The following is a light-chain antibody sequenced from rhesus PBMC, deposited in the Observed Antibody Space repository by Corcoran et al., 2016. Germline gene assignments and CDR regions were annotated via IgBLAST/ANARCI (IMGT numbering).Light chain of an antibody. Sequence: DIVMTQTPLSLPVTPGEPVTIYCRSSQSPLHSNGYIYLDWFLQKQGQSPRLLKYKVTNRESGVPDSFSGSGSGTDFTLQLSRVSAEVVVSYYFMQTTKDPTFGQGTKVDIK. CDR2: KVT. J-gene: IGKJ1*01. V-gene: IGKV2S2*01. CDR1: QSPLHSNGYIY. CDR3: MQTTKDPT.